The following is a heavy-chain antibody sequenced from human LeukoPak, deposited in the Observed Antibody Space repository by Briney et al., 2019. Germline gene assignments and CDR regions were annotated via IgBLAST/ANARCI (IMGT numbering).Heavy chain of an antibody. CDR3: ATSQPVGDIVVVPAAIGYYYYYMDV. CDR1: GGTFSSYA. D-gene: IGHD2-2*01. J-gene: IGHJ6*03. CDR2: IIPIFGTA. Sequence: RASVKVSCKACGGTFSSYAISWVRQAPGQGLEWMGGIIPIFGTANYAQKFQGRVTITTDESTSTAYMELSSLRSEDTAVYYCATSQPVGDIVVVPAAIGYYYYYMDVWGKGTTVTVSS. V-gene: IGHV1-69*05.